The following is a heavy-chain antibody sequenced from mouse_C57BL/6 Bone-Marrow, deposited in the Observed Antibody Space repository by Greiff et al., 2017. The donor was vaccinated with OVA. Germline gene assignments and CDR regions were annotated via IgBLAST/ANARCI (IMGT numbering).Heavy chain of an antibody. CDR2: IHPNSGST. Sequence: QVQLQQPGAELVKPGASVKLSCKASGYTFTSYWMHWVKQRPGQGLEWIGMIHPNSGSTNYNEKFKSKATLTVDKSSSTAYMQLSSLTSEDSAVYYCARRHYGSSYGYWGQGTTLTVAS. D-gene: IGHD1-1*01. V-gene: IGHV1-64*01. CDR3: ARRHYGSSYGY. J-gene: IGHJ2*01. CDR1: GYTFTSYW.